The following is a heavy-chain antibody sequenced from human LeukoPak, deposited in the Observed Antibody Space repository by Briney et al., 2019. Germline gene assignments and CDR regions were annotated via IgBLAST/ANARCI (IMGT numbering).Heavy chain of an antibody. V-gene: IGHV6-1*01. CDR1: GDSVSTNSAT. CDR3: ARDIKPWSVYSGFEY. J-gene: IGHJ4*02. D-gene: IGHD5/OR15-5a*01. CDR2: TYYTSKWYN. Sequence: SQILSLTCAISGDSVSTNSATWNWIRQSQSRGLEWLGRTYYTSKWYNDYAVSVKSRITINPDTSKNQISLQLNSVTPEDTAVYYCARDIKPWSVYSGFEYWGQGTLVTVSS.